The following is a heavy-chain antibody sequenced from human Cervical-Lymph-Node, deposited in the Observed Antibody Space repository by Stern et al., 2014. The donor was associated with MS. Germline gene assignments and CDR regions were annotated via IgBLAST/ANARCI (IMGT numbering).Heavy chain of an antibody. V-gene: IGHV1-24*01. J-gene: IGHJ5*02. CDR2: LDPADGET. CDR1: GHTLTEIS. CDR3: TTTEFDP. Sequence: QVQLVQSGAEVKKPGTSVKVSCGVSGHTLTEISIHWVRQTPGKGLEWMGGLDPADGETIYAQNFQGRVTMTEDTSTDTAYMELSSLRSDDTAVYYCTTTEFDPWGQGTLVTVSS.